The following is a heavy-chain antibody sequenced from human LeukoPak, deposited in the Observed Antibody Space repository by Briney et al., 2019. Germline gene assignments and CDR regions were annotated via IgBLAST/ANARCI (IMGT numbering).Heavy chain of an antibody. D-gene: IGHD2-2*01. CDR1: GGSFSGYY. J-gene: IGHJ5*02. V-gene: IGHV4-34*01. Sequence: TSGTLSLTCAVYGGSFSGYYWSWIRQPPGKGLEWIGEINHSGSTNYNPSLKSRVTISVDTSKNQFSLKLSSVTAADTAVYYCARRKRSGCSSTSCLLNWFDPWGQGTLVTVSS. CDR2: INHSGST. CDR3: ARRKRSGCSSTSCLLNWFDP.